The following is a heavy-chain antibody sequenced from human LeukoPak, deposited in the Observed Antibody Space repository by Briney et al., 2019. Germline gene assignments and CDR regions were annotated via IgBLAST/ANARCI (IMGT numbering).Heavy chain of an antibody. Sequence: GGSLRLSCAASGFTFSSYAMNWVRQAPGKGLEWVALISYDGSNKYYADSVKGRFTISRDNSKNTLYLQMNSLSADDTAVYYCARGYSLAFDYWGQGTLVTVSS. V-gene: IGHV3-30-3*01. CDR3: ARGYSLAFDY. CDR1: GFTFSSYA. J-gene: IGHJ4*02. CDR2: ISYDGSNK. D-gene: IGHD2-15*01.